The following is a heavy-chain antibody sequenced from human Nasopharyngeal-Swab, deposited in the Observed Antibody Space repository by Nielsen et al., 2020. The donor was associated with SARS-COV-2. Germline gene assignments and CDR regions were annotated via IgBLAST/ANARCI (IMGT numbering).Heavy chain of an antibody. Sequence: GGSLRLSCAASGFTFSSYWMHWVRQAPGKGLVWVSRINSDGSSTSYADSVKGRFTISRDNAKNSLYLQMNSLRAEDTAVYYCARDSTGYSSGWEARIDYWGQGTLVTVSS. D-gene: IGHD6-19*01. V-gene: IGHV3-74*01. CDR1: GFTFSSYW. CDR3: ARDSTGYSSGWEARIDY. J-gene: IGHJ4*02. CDR2: INSDGSST.